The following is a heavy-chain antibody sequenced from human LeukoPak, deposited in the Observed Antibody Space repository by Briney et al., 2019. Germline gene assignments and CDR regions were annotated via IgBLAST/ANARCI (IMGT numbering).Heavy chain of an antibody. D-gene: IGHD2-8*02. CDR3: ARGIVLRYYYYGMDV. CDR2: INSDGSST. Sequence: GSLRLSCAASGFTFSSYWMHWVRQAPGKGLVWVSRINSDGSSTSYADSVKGRFTISRDNAKNTLYLRMNSLRAEDTAVYYCARGIVLRYYYYGMDVWGQGTTVTVSS. CDR1: GFTFSSYW. V-gene: IGHV3-74*01. J-gene: IGHJ6*02.